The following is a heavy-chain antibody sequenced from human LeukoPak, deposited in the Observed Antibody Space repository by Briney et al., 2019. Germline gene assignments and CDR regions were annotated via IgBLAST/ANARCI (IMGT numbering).Heavy chain of an antibody. J-gene: IGHJ4*02. CDR3: ARLYYFDTSNYYPFDY. D-gene: IGHD3-22*01. CDR2: IYPGDSDT. CDR1: GYSFTTYW. V-gene: IGHV5-51*01. Sequence: GESLKISCKGSGYSFTTYWIAWVRQMPGKGLEWMGFIYPGDSDTRYSPSFQGQVTISVDNSISTAYLQRSSLKAPDTALYYCARLYYFDTSNYYPFDYWGQGTLVTVSS.